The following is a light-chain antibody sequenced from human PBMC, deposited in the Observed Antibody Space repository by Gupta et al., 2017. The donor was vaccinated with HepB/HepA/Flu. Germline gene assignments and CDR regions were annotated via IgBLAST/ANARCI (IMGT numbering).Light chain of an antibody. CDR1: QSINSY. CDR3: QQTYNDPNS. V-gene: IGKV1-39*01. CDR2: ATS. J-gene: IGKJ2*03. Sequence: DIPMTHSPLSLSASVGDRVTLICRASQSINSYLNWYQQKVGTAPRLLIYATSTLQSGVPSRFTGSGYGTDFTLSINGLQPEDFATYYCQQTYNDPNSFGQGTKLEI.